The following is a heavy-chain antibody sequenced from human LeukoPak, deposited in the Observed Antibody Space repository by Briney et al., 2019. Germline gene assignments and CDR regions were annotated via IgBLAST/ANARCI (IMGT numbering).Heavy chain of an antibody. V-gene: IGHV4-59*07. D-gene: IGHD6-13*01. CDR2: IYYSGTT. J-gene: IGHJ4*02. Sequence: PSDTLSLTCTVSGGSINNYYWSWIRQPPGKGLEWVGYIYYSGTTSYNPSLKSRVTISLDTSKNQFSLKLTSVTAADTALYFCARSGAAGGMYWGQGTLVTVSS. CDR3: ARSGAAGGMY. CDR1: GGSINNYY.